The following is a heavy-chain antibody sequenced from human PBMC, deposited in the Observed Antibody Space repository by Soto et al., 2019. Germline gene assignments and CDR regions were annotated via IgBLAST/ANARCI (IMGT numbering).Heavy chain of an antibody. D-gene: IGHD2-15*01. J-gene: IGHJ6*02. CDR2: INHSGST. CDR1: GGSFSGYY. CDR3: ARDASSRGSSHSSPTDYYYYYGMDF. Sequence: PSETLSLTCAVYGGSFSGYYWSWIRQPPGKGLEWIGEINHSGSTNYNPSLKSRVTISVDTSKNQFSLKLSSVTAADTAVYYCARDASSRGSSHSSPTDYYYYYGMDFLGQGTTVTVSS. V-gene: IGHV4-34*01.